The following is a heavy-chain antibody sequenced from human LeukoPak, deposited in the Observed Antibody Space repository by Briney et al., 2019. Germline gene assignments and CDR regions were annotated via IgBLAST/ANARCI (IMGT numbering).Heavy chain of an antibody. D-gene: IGHD1-26*01. J-gene: IGHJ4*02. Sequence: GASVKVSCKASGYTFTSYGISWVRQAPGQRLEWMGWINAGNGDTKCSQKFQGRVTITRDTSASTAYMELSSLRSEDTAVYYCARGLMEYSGSYFDWGQGTLVTVSS. CDR1: GYTFTSYG. V-gene: IGHV1-3*01. CDR2: INAGNGDT. CDR3: ARGLMEYSGSYFD.